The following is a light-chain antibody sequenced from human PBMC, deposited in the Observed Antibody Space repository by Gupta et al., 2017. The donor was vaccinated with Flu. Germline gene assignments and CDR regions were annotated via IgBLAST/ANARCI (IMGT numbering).Light chain of an antibody. CDR2: QDD. Sequence: YEFTQPPSVSVSPGQTASVTCSGHNLGKKNVSCYQTKSGPPPILVVDQDDRRPSGVPERSAASNAGETANLTIRATQEMDGAYYCCQAWDSNVGVVFGGGTKLTVL. V-gene: IGLV3-1*01. J-gene: IGLJ2*01. CDR3: QAWDSNVGVV. CDR1: NLGKKN.